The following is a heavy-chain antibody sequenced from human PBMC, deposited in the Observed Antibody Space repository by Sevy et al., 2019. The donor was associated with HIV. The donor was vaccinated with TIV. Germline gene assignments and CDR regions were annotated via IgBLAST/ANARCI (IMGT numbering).Heavy chain of an antibody. CDR3: ARLPPVVVVPGAPSWFDP. Sequence: SETLSLTCAVHGGSFSGYYWSWIRESPGKGLEWIGEINDSGITNYNPSLKSRVTISVDTSKKEFSLRLSSVTAADTAVYYCARLPPVVVVPGAPSWFDPWGQGTLVTVSS. J-gene: IGHJ5*02. D-gene: IGHD2-2*01. CDR1: GGSFSGYY. CDR2: INDSGIT. V-gene: IGHV4-34*01.